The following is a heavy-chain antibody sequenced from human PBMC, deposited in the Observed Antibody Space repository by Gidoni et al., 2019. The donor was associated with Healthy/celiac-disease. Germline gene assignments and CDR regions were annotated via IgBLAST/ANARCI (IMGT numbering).Heavy chain of an antibody. CDR1: GGSISSGSYY. V-gene: IGHV4-61*02. Sequence: QVQLQESGQGLVKPSQTLSLTCTVAGGSISSGSYYWSWLRQPAGKGLEWIGRIYTSGSTNYNPSLKSRVTISVDTSKNQFSLKLSSVTAADTAVYYCARRGGSRIFDYWGQGTLVTVSS. CDR2: IYTSGST. CDR3: ARRGGSRIFDY. D-gene: IGHD2-15*01. J-gene: IGHJ4*02.